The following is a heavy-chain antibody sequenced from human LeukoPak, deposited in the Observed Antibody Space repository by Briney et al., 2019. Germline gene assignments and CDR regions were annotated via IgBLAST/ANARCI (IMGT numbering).Heavy chain of an antibody. J-gene: IGHJ6*03. CDR1: GFTFSSYE. D-gene: IGHD6-13*01. Sequence: GGSLRLSCAASGFTFSSYEMTWVRQAPGKGLEWVSYISSSGSTIYYADSVKGRFTISRDNAKNSLYLQMNSLRAEDTAVYYCARSLIAAAGNYYYYYMDVWGKGTTVTISS. CDR3: ARSLIAAAGNYYYYYMDV. V-gene: IGHV3-48*03. CDR2: ISSSGSTI.